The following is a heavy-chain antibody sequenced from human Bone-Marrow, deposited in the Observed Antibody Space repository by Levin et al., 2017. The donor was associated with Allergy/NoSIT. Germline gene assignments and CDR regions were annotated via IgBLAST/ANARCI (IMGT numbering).Heavy chain of an antibody. J-gene: IGHJ6*02. CDR1: EFTFSTFG. D-gene: IGHD3-10*01. CDR3: AKYRYSGSGSYSSRPMDV. CDR2: ISYDGGDK. Sequence: GESLKISCAASEFTFSTFGMHWVRQAPGEGLEWVAVISYDGGDKYYADSVKGRFTISRDNSKNTLYLQMDTLRAEDTAVYYCAKYRYSGSGSYSSRPMDVWGQGTTVTVSS. V-gene: IGHV3-30*18.